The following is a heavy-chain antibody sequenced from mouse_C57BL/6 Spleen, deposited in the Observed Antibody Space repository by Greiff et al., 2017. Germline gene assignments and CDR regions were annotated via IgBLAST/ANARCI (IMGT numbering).Heavy chain of an antibody. Sequence: VQLKESGPGLVAPSQSLSITCTVSGFSLTSYAISWVRQPPGKGLEWLGVIWTGGGTHYNSALKSRLSISKDNTKSQVFLKMNSLQTDDTARYYCAREGYYGSTFDYWGQGTTLTVSS. CDR3: AREGYYGSTFDY. CDR2: IWTGGGT. V-gene: IGHV2-9-1*01. J-gene: IGHJ2*01. D-gene: IGHD1-1*01. CDR1: GFSLTSYA.